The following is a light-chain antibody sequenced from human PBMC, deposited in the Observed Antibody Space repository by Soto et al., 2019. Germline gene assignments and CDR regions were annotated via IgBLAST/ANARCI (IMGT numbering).Light chain of an antibody. V-gene: IGKV3-11*01. CDR1: QSVSSY. Sequence: EIVLTQSPAPLSLSPGERATLSCRASQSVSSYLAWYQQKPGQAPRLLIYDASNTAPGIPARFSGRGSGTNFTLTISSLEPEDFAVYYCQQRSNWLGTFGPGTKVHIK. CDR2: DAS. J-gene: IGKJ3*01. CDR3: QQRSNWLGT.